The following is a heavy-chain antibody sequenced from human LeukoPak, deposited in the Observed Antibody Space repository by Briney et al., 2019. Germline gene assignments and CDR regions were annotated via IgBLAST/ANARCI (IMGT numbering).Heavy chain of an antibody. J-gene: IGHJ4*02. Sequence: GGSLRLSCAASGLTFSSYAMSWVRQAPGKGLEWVSAISGSGGNTYYADSVKGRFTISRDNSKNTLYLQMNSLRAEDTAVYYCAKVPYSGSYYAHLAYWGQGTLVTVSS. V-gene: IGHV3-23*01. CDR2: ISGSGGNT. D-gene: IGHD1-26*01. CDR3: AKVPYSGSYYAHLAY. CDR1: GLTFSSYA.